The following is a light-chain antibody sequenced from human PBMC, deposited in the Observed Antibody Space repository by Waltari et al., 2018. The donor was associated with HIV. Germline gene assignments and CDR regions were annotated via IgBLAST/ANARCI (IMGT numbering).Light chain of an antibody. V-gene: IGKV3-20*01. CDR3: QQYGSSPPVT. Sequence: DIVLTQSPGTLSLSPGERATLSCRASQRVSSSYLAWYQQKPGQAPRLLIYGASSRATGMPDRISGSGSGTDFTLTISRLEPEDFAVYYCQQYGSSPPVTFGQGTRLEIK. CDR1: QRVSSSY. CDR2: GAS. J-gene: IGKJ5*01.